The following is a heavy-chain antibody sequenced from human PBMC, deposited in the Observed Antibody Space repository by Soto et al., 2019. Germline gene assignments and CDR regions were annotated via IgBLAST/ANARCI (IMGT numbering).Heavy chain of an antibody. J-gene: IGHJ6*02. V-gene: IGHV3-21*01. CDR2: ISSSSSYI. D-gene: IGHD3-10*01. CDR3: XXGXVXMVRGVSYYYGMDV. CDR1: GFTFSSYS. Sequence: EVQLVESGGGLVKPGGSLRLSCAASGFTFSSYSMNWVRQAPGKGLEWVSSISSSSSYIYYADSVKGRFTISRDNXXXXXXXXXXXXXXXXXXXXXXXXGXVXMVRGVSYYYGMDVWGQGTTVTVSS.